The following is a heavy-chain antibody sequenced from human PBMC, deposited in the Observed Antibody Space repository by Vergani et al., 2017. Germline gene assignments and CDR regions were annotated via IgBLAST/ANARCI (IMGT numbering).Heavy chain of an antibody. CDR3: ARDQTSGFGDWFDP. D-gene: IGHD3-10*01. CDR2: ISSSGSTI. J-gene: IGHJ5*02. CDR1: GFTFSNAW. V-gene: IGHV3-48*04. Sequence: EVQLVESGGGLVKPGGSLRLSCAASGFTFSNAWMSWVRRAPGKGLEWVSYISSSGSTIYYADSVKGRFTISRDNAKNSLYLQMNSLRAEDTAVYYCARDQTSGFGDWFDPWGQGTLVTVSS.